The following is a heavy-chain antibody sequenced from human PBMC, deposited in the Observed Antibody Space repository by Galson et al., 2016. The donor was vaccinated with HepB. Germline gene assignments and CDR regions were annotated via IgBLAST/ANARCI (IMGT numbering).Heavy chain of an antibody. CDR3: VRYVVIDAFDV. CDR1: GFTFSTFE. Sequence: SLRLSCAASGFTFSTFEMNWVRQAPGKGLEWVSFISSIGTTKYYSDSVKGRFTISRDNAKNSLYLQMNSLRAEDTAVYYCVRYVVIDAFDVWGQGTLVTVSS. V-gene: IGHV3-48*03. D-gene: IGHD2-15*01. CDR2: ISSIGTTK. J-gene: IGHJ3*01.